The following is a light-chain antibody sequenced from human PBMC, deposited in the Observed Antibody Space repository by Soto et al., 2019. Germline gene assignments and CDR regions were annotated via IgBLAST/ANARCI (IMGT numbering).Light chain of an antibody. V-gene: IGLV1-44*01. J-gene: IGLJ3*02. Sequence: QSVLAQPPSASGTPGQRVTISCSGSSSNIGSNAVNWYRQLPGTAPKLLIYSSNQRPSGVPARFSGSKSGTSASLAITGLQSEDEADYYCAAWDDSLNGLVFGGGTKVTVL. CDR3: AAWDDSLNGLV. CDR2: SSN. CDR1: SSNIGSNA.